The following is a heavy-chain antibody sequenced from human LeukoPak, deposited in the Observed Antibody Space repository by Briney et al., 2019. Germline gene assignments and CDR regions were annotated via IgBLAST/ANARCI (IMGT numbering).Heavy chain of an antibody. CDR3: ARSPFSGDDDAFDI. J-gene: IGHJ3*02. CDR1: GYTFTYRY. Sequence: GASVKVSCKASGYTFTYRYLHWVRQAPGQALEWVGWITPFNGNTNYAQQFQDRVTITRDRSRNTVYMELNSLRFEDTAMYYCARSPFSGDDDAFDIWGQGTMVTVSS. CDR2: ITPFNGNT. V-gene: IGHV1-45*02. D-gene: IGHD5-12*01.